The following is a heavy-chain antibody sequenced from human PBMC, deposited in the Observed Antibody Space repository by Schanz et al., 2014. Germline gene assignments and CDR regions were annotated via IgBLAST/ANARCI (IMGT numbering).Heavy chain of an antibody. D-gene: IGHD3-10*01. CDR2: LSANGDST. V-gene: IGHV3-64*01. CDR3: AKYRCYYRVSGSYRELEY. Sequence: EVQLVESGGGLVQPGGSLRLSCAAPGFTLSNYAMHWVRQTPDKGLEWVSGLSANGDSTFYSSSVKGRFTISRDISKNTLYLQMGSLRAEDVAVYYCAKYRCYYRVSGSYRELEYWGQGTLVTVAS. CDR1: GFTLSNYA. J-gene: IGHJ4*02.